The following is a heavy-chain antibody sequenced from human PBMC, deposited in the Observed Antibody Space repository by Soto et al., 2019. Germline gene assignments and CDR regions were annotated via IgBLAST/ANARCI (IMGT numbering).Heavy chain of an antibody. V-gene: IGHV4-34*01. CDR1: GGSFSGYY. CDR3: ARGRGCSGGSCFRLSSGRYFDY. D-gene: IGHD2-15*01. CDR2: INHSGST. Sequence: PSETLSLTCAVYGGSFSGYYWSWIRQPPGKGLEWIGEINHSGSTNYNPSLKSRVTISVDTSKNQFSLKLSSVTAADTAVYYCARGRGCSGGSCFRLSSGRYFDYWGQGTLVTVSS. J-gene: IGHJ4*02.